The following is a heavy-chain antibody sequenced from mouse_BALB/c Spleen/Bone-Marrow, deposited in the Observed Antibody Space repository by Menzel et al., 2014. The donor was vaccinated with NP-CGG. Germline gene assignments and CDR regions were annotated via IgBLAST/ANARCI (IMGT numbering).Heavy chain of an antibody. V-gene: IGHV5-6-4*01. CDR1: GFTFSSYA. Sequence: DVKLVESGGGLVKPGGSLKLSCAASGFTFSSYAMSWVRQTPGKRLEWVATISSGGTYTYFPDSVKGRFTISRDNAKNTLYLQMSSLRSEDTAMFYCTRSGGEHSLDYWGQGTSVTVSS. J-gene: IGHJ4*01. CDR3: TRSGGEHSLDY. CDR2: ISSGGTYT.